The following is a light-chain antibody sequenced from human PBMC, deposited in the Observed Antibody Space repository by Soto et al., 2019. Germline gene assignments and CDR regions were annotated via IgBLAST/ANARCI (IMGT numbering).Light chain of an antibody. J-gene: IGLJ1*01. CDR2: EVN. Sequence: QSALTQPASVSGSPGQSITISCTGTTRDVGAYNSVSWFQQKPGKAPKVIIYEVNNRPSGVSIRFSGSKFGNTASLTISGLQAEDEGDYYCSSYRSGSTPYVFGTGTKLTVL. CDR3: SSYRSGSTPYV. CDR1: TRDVGAYNS. V-gene: IGLV2-14*01.